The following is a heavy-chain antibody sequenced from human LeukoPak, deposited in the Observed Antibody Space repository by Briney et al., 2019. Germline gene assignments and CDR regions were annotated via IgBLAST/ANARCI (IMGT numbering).Heavy chain of an antibody. CDR3: ATVVYGSGKYFDH. Sequence: GGSLRLSCAASGFTFSSYGMHWVRQAPGKGLEWVAFIRYDGSNKYYADSVKGRFTISRDNSKNTLYLQMNSLRAEDTAVYYCATVVYGSGKYFDHWGQGTLVTVSS. J-gene: IGHJ4*02. D-gene: IGHD3-10*01. CDR2: IRYDGSNK. CDR1: GFTFSSYG. V-gene: IGHV3-30*02.